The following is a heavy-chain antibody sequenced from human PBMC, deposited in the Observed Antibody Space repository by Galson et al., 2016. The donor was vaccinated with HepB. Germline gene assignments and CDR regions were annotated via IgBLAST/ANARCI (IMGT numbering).Heavy chain of an antibody. V-gene: IGHV3-30-3*01. CDR2: ISYDGIQK. CDR1: GFTFSSFA. Sequence: SLRLSCAASGFTFSSFAMDWVRQAPGKGLEWVSVISYDGIQKYYAASVKGRFTISRDDSKNTPYLQMNSLRPEDTAVYYCARHWKCSTSNWYSDVFDNWGQGAMVTVSS. CDR3: ARHWKCSTSNWYSDVFDN. D-gene: IGHD1-7*01. J-gene: IGHJ3*02.